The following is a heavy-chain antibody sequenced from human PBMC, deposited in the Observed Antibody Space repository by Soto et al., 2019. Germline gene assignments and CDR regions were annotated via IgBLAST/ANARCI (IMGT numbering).Heavy chain of an antibody. D-gene: IGHD3-3*01. CDR3: ARDLGGFWNDTGCCTRDY. CDR2: ISPYNGNT. J-gene: IGHJ4*02. V-gene: IGHV1-18*01. CDR1: GYTFTTYG. Sequence: QVQLVQSGAEVKKPGASVKVSCKASGYTFTTYGVSWVRQAPGQGLEWMGWISPYNGNTTYAQNFQGRVTMTTDTSTRTGHMGMRGLRSYDTAMYSSARDLGGFWNDTGCCTRDYWGRGTRVTVSS.